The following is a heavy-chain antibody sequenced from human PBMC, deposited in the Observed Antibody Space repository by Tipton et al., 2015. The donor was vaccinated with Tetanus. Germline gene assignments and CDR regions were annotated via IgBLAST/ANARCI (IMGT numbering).Heavy chain of an antibody. V-gene: IGHV3-53*01. D-gene: IGHD6-19*01. CDR1: GFIFNSYG. CDR2: MYSGGDT. J-gene: IGHJ4*02. Sequence: SLRLSCATSGFIFNSYGIHWVRQAPGRGLEWVSVMYSGGDTYYVDSVKGRFSISRDNAKNTLYLQMNSLRVEDTAVYYCVRDGGSSGWLAYWGQGPLVTVSS. CDR3: VRDGGSSGWLAY.